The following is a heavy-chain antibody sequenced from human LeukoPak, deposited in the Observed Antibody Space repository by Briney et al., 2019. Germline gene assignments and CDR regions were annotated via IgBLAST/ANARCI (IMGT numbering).Heavy chain of an antibody. CDR2: IYYSGST. V-gene: IGHV4-59*01. CDR3: ARALTPGYCSGGTCSYFDY. Sequence: PSETLSLTCTVSGGSIRSYYWSWIRRPPGKGLEWIGYIYYSGSTNSNPSLKSRVTISVDTSKNQFSLKVSSVTAADTAVYYCARALTPGYCSGGTCSYFDYWGQGTLVTVCS. CDR1: GGSIRSYY. D-gene: IGHD2-15*01. J-gene: IGHJ4*02.